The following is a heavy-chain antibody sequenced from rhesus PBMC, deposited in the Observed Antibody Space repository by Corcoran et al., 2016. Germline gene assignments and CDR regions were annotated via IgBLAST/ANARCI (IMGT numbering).Heavy chain of an antibody. CDR2: INGNSGST. J-gene: IGHJ4*01. D-gene: IGHD5-24*01. CDR3: ARETVGTLDY. Sequence: QVQLQESGPGLVKPSETLSLTCAVSGGSFSSYWWSWIRQPPGKGLEWIGEINGNSGSTHDNPSLKSRVTISTDTSKNQFSLKLSSVTAADTAVYYCARETVGTLDYWGQGVLVTVSS. V-gene: IGHV4-80*01. CDR1: GGSFSSYW.